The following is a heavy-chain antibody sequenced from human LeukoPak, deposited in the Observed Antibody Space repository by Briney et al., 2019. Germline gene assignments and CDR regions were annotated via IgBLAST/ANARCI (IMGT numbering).Heavy chain of an antibody. J-gene: IGHJ4*02. Sequence: PSETLSLTCTVSGGSISSSSYYWVWIRQPPGKGLEWIGSIYYSGSTYYNPSLKSRVTISVDTSKNQFSLKLSSVTAADTAVYYCARAYSSSHFDYWGQGTLVTVSS. CDR1: GGSISSSSYY. V-gene: IGHV4-39*07. D-gene: IGHD6-6*01. CDR2: IYYSGST. CDR3: ARAYSSSHFDY.